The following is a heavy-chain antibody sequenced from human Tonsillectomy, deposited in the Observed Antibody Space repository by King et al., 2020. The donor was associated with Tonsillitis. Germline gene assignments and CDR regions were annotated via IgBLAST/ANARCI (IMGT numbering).Heavy chain of an antibody. Sequence: VQLQESGPGLVNPSETLSLTCAVSGYFINSSYYWGWIRQPPGKGLEWIGSIFHSGTTYYNPSLKSRLTMSVDTSKNQFSLKLSSVTAADTAVYYCVRGSRGYYYGWGQGTLVTVSS. J-gene: IGHJ4*02. CDR1: GYFINSSYY. CDR3: VRGSRGYYYG. D-gene: IGHD3-22*01. CDR2: IFHSGTT. V-gene: IGHV4-38-2*01.